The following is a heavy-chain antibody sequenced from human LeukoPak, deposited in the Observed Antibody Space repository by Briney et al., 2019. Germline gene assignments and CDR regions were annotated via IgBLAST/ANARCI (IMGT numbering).Heavy chain of an antibody. V-gene: IGHV4-34*01. J-gene: IGHJ6*04. CDR3: AKGHVLLWFGELFPPGHYGMDV. Sequence: SETLSLTSAVYGGSFSGYYWSWIRQPPGKGLEWIGEINHSGSTNYNPSLKSRVTISVDTSKNQFSLKLSSVTAADTAVYYCAKGHVLLWFGELFPPGHYGMDVWGKGTTVTVSS. CDR1: GGSFSGYY. CDR2: INHSGST. D-gene: IGHD3-10*01.